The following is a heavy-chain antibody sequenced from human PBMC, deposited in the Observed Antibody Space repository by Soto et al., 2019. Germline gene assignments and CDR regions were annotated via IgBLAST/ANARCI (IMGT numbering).Heavy chain of an antibody. D-gene: IGHD6-13*01. Sequence: GGSLRLSCAASGFTFSSYAMHWVRQAPGKGLEWVAVISYDGSNKYYADSVKGRFTISRDNSKNTLYLQMNSLRAEDTAVYYCARDGATGGSSWYYWGQGTLVTVSS. J-gene: IGHJ4*02. V-gene: IGHV3-30-3*01. CDR2: ISYDGSNK. CDR3: ARDGATGGSSWYY. CDR1: GFTFSSYA.